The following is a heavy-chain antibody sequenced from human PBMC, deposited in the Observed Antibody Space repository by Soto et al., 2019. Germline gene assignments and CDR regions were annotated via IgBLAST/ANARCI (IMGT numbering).Heavy chain of an antibody. V-gene: IGHV1-69*04. J-gene: IGHJ6*03. Sequence: SVKVSCKASGGTFSSYTISWVRQAPGQGLEWMGRIIPILGIANYAQKFQGRVTITADKSTSTAYMELSSLRSEDTAVYYCAREFDYGSGAYYYYMDVWGKGTTVTVSS. CDR2: IIPILGIA. CDR3: AREFDYGSGAYYYYMDV. CDR1: GGTFSSYT. D-gene: IGHD3-10*01.